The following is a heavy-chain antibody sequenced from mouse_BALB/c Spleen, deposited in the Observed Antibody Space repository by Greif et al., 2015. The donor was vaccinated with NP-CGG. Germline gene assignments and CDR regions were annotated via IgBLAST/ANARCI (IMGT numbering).Heavy chain of an antibody. V-gene: IGHV14-3*02. D-gene: IGHD2-14*01. Sequence: EVKLVESGAELVKPGASVKLSCTASGFNIRDTYMHWVKQRPEQGLEWIGRIDPANGNTKYDPKFQGKATITADTSSNTAYLQLSSLTSEDTAVYYCASRYDYWGQGTTLTVSS. CDR3: ASRYDY. J-gene: IGHJ2*01. CDR2: IDPANGNT. CDR1: GFNIRDTY.